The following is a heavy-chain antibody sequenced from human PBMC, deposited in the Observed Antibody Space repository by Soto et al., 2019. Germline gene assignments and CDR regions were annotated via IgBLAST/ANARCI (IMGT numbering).Heavy chain of an antibody. CDR1: GFTFSSYA. J-gene: IGHJ3*02. D-gene: IGHD6-19*01. Sequence: GGSLRLSCAASGFTFSSYAMSWVRQAPGKGLEWVSAISGSGGTTYYADSVKGRFTISRDNSKNTLYLQMNSLRAEDTAVYYCTASSGWYNAFDIWGQGTMVTVSS. CDR3: TASSGWYNAFDI. V-gene: IGHV3-23*01. CDR2: ISGSGGTT.